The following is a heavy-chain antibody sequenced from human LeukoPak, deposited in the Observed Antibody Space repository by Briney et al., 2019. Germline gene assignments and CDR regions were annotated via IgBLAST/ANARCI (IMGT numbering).Heavy chain of an antibody. V-gene: IGHV4-61*08. Sequence: SQTLSLTCTVSGGSISSGDYYWSWIRQPPGKGLEWIGYIYYSGSTNYNPSLKSRVTISVDTSKNQFSLKLSSVTAADTAVYYCASGDYYDSSGYYTPGPTNDAFDIWGQGTMVTVPS. CDR3: ASGDYYDSSGYYTPGPTNDAFDI. D-gene: IGHD3-22*01. J-gene: IGHJ3*02. CDR1: GGSISSGDYY. CDR2: IYYSGST.